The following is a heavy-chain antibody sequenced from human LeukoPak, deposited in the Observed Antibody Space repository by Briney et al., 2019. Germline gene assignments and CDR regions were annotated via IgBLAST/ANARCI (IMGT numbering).Heavy chain of an antibody. CDR2: ISGSGGST. J-gene: IGHJ4*02. CDR3: AKGSSGWRYYFDY. V-gene: IGHV3-23*01. CDR1: GFTFSSYV. D-gene: IGHD6-19*01. Sequence: GGSLRLSCAASGFTFSSYVMSWVRQAPGKGLGWVSAISGSGGSTYYADSVKGRFTISRDNSKNTLYLQMNSLRAEDTAGYYCAKGSSGWRYYFDYWGQGTLVTVSS.